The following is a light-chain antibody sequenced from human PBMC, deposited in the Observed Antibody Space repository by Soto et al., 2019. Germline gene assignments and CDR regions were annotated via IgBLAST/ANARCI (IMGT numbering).Light chain of an antibody. CDR2: GAS. CDR1: QSINSAN. V-gene: IGKV3-20*01. J-gene: IGKJ5*01. CDR3: QHYDRSVPIT. Sequence: EFVLTQSPGTLSLSQGEGVTLSCRTSQSINSANLAWYQQKPGQAPRLLIYGASVRATSIPDRFSGGGSGTDFTLTISRLEPEDFAVYYCQHYDRSVPITFGQGTRLEIK.